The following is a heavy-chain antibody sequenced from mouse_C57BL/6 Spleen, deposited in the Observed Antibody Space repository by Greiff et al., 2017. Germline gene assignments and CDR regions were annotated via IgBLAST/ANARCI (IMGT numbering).Heavy chain of an antibody. Sequence: EVKLMESGGGLVKPGGSLKLSCAASGFTFSDYGMHWVRQAPEQGLEWVAYISSGSSTIYYADTVKGRFTISSDNAKNTLFLQMTSLRSEDTAMYYCARRGVVAKDYYAMDYWGQGTSVTVSS. V-gene: IGHV5-17*01. CDR3: ARRGVVAKDYYAMDY. CDR2: ISSGSSTI. CDR1: GFTFSDYG. D-gene: IGHD1-1*01. J-gene: IGHJ4*01.